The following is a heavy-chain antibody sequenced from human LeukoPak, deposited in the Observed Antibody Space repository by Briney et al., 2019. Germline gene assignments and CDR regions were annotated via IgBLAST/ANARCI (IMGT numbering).Heavy chain of an antibody. J-gene: IGHJ3*02. CDR1: GFTFSGSA. Sequence: PVGSLRLSCAASGFTFSGSAMHWVRQASGKGLEWVGRIRSKTNNYATAYAASVKGRFTISRDDSKNTAYLQMSSLKTEDTAVYYCGGGGAADIWGQGTMVTVSS. CDR2: IRSKTNNYAT. D-gene: IGHD3-16*01. V-gene: IGHV3-73*01. CDR3: GGGGAADI.